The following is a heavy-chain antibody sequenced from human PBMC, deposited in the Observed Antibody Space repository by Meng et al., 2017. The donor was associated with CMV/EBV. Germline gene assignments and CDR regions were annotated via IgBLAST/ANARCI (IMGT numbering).Heavy chain of an antibody. J-gene: IGHJ4*02. CDR3: ARVDRQRLVQYYFAY. CDR2: IYYSRSN. CDR1: GGSTSSGGYY. D-gene: IGHD6-13*01. Sequence: SETLSLTCIVSGGSTSSGGYYWSWIRQHPGKGLEWIGYIYYSRSNYYNPSLQSRVTISVNKSKNQFSLKLSSVTAADTAVYYCARVDRQRLVQYYFAYWGQGTMVTVSS. V-gene: IGHV4-31*03.